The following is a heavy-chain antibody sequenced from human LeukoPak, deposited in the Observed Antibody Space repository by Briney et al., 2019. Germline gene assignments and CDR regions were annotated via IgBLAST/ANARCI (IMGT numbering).Heavy chain of an antibody. V-gene: IGHV4-34*01. CDR1: GGSFSGYY. CDR3: ARGGNWGESYYCYYYMDV. D-gene: IGHD7-27*01. Sequence: PSETLSLTCAVYGGSFSGYYWSWIRQPPGKGLEWIGEINHSGSTNYNPSLKSRVTISVDTSKNQFSLKLSSVTAADTAVYYCARGGNWGESYYCYYYMDVWGKGTTVTVSS. CDR2: INHSGST. J-gene: IGHJ6*03.